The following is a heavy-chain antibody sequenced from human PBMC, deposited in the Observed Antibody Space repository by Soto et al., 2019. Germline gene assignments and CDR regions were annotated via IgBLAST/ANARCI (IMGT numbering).Heavy chain of an antibody. CDR1: GFTFSSYW. CDR2: INRDGSNT. V-gene: IGHV3-74*03. J-gene: IGHJ4*02. CDR3: ARDLTGPSDY. D-gene: IGHD7-27*01. Sequence: GGSLRLSCAASGFTFSSYWMHWVRQAPGKGLVWVSLINRDGSNTKYGDSVKGRLTISRDNAKNTLYLQRNSLRAEETAVYYCARDLTGPSDYWGQGTLVTVSS.